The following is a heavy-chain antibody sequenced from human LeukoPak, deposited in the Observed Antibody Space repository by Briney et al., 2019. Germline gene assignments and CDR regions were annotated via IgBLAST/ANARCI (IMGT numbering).Heavy chain of an antibody. Sequence: GGSLRLSCVTSEITFSTYAMSWVRQAPGKGLEWVSSISGNGAHTYYADSVRRRFTISRDHSKQPLNLQMNSLRAEDTAIHYCAKAIASSGYNFERGAHYWGQGTLVPLSS. V-gene: IGHV3-23*01. J-gene: IGHJ4*02. D-gene: IGHD3-22*01. CDR3: AKAIASSGYNFERGAHY. CDR2: ISGNGAHT. CDR1: EITFSTYA.